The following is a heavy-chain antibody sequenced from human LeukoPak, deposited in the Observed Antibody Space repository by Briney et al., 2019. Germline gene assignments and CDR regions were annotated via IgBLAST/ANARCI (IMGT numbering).Heavy chain of an antibody. V-gene: IGHV4-61*02. Sequence: SETLSLTCTVSGGSISSGSYYWSWIRQPAGKGLEWIGRIYTSGRTNYNPSLKSRVTISVDTSKNQFSLKLSAVTAADTAVYYCASASTTHYYYYYGMDVWGQGTTVTVSS. CDR2: IYTSGRT. J-gene: IGHJ6*02. CDR3: ASASTTHYYYYYGMDV. CDR1: GGSISSGSYY. D-gene: IGHD1-1*01.